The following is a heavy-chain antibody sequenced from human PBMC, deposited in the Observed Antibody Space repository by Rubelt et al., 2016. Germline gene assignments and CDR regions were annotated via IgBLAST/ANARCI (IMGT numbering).Heavy chain of an antibody. Sequence: GKGLEWVAVIWYDGSNKYYADSVKGRFTISRDNSKYTLYLQMNSLRAEDTAVYYCTRLTGYSSVDYYYGMDVWGQGTTVTVSS. J-gene: IGHJ6*02. CDR2: IWYDGSNK. V-gene: IGHV3-33*01. CDR3: TRLTGYSSVDYYYGMDV. D-gene: IGHD6-19*01.